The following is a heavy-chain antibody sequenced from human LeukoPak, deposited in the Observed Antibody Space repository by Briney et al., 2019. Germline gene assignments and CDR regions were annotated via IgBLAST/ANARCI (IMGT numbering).Heavy chain of an antibody. CDR2: IYHSGST. J-gene: IGHJ4*02. CDR3: ARGRIAVED. D-gene: IGHD6-19*01. V-gene: IGHV4-30-2*01. CDR1: GGSISSGGYY. Sequence: SETLSLTCTVSGGSISSGGYYWSWIRQPPGKGLEWIGYIYHSGSTYYNPSLKSRVTISVDRSKNQFSLKLSSVTAADTAVYYCARGRIAVEDWGQGTLVTVSS.